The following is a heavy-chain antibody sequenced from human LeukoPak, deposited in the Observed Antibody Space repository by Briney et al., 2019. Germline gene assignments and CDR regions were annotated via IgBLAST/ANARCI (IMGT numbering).Heavy chain of an antibody. D-gene: IGHD1-26*01. CDR2: INHSGST. Sequence: PSETLSLTCAVYGGSFSGYYWSWIRQPPGKGLEWIGEINHSGSTNYNPSLKSRVTISVDTSKNQFSLKLSSVTAADTAVYYCARVVGYSIKYYFDYWGQGTLVTVSS. V-gene: IGHV4-34*01. CDR1: GGSFSGYY. J-gene: IGHJ4*02. CDR3: ARVVGYSIKYYFDY.